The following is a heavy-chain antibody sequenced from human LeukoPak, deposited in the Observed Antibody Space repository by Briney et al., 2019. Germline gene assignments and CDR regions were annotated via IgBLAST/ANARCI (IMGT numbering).Heavy chain of an antibody. CDR3: AKDAAGPEY. Sequence: GGSLRLSCAASGLTFSDYSMAWVRQAPWKGLFWVSGISAGGGSTYYADSVKGRFSISRDNSRNTLYLQMNSLRAEDTAVYYCAKDAAGPEYWGQGTLVTVSS. D-gene: IGHD6-13*01. J-gene: IGHJ4*02. V-gene: IGHV3-23*01. CDR1: GLTFSDYS. CDR2: ISAGGGST.